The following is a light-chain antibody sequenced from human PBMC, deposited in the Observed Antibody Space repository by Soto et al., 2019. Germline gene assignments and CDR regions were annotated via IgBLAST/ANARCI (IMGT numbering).Light chain of an antibody. Sequence: QSALTQPASVSGSPGQSITISCTGTSSDVGGYNYVSWYQQHPGKAPKLMIYDVSNRPSGVSNRFSGSKSGNTASLTISGLQAEDEADYYCCAYPSISTPVVFGGGTKLTVL. CDR3: CAYPSISTPVV. CDR1: SSDVGGYNY. J-gene: IGLJ2*01. V-gene: IGLV2-14*03. CDR2: DVS.